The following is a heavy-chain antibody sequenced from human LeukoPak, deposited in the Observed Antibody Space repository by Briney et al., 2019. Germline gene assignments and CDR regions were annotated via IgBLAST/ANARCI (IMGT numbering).Heavy chain of an antibody. Sequence: PGGSLRLSCVVSGLPFNSYWMHWVRQAPGKGLVWVSRINSDGSSTTYADSVKRRFPISRDNAKNTLYLQMNSLRAEDMAVYYCARANGGNLHFEDWGQGGLVTDSS. D-gene: IGHD4-23*01. J-gene: IGHJ4*02. V-gene: IGHV3-74*01. CDR2: INSDGSST. CDR1: GLPFNSYW. CDR3: ARANGGNLHFED.